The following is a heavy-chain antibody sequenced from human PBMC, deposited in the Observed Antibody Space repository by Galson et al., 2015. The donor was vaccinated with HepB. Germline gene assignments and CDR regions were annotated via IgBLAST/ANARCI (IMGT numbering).Heavy chain of an antibody. J-gene: IGHJ5*02. CDR1: GGTFSSYA. CDR3: AGDREGVPYNWFDP. Sequence: SVKVSCKASGGTFSSYAISWVRQAPGQGLEWMGGIIPIFGTANYAQKFQGRVTITADKSTSTAYMELSSLRSEDTAVYYCAGDREGVPYNWFDPWGQGTLVTVSS. D-gene: IGHD2-2*01. V-gene: IGHV1-69*06. CDR2: IIPIFGTA.